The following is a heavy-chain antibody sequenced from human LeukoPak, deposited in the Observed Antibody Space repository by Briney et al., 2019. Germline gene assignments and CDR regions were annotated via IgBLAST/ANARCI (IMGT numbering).Heavy chain of an antibody. CDR3: ASNPSLVNY. J-gene: IGHJ4*02. D-gene: IGHD2-21*01. CDR2: ISYDVRNK. Sequence: GGSLRLSCAASGFTFSSYAMHWVRQAPGKGLEWVAVISYDVRNKYYADSVKGRFTISRDNSKNTLYLQMSSLRVEDTAVYYCASNPSLVNYWGQGTLVTVSS. CDR1: GFTFSSYA. V-gene: IGHV3-30*04.